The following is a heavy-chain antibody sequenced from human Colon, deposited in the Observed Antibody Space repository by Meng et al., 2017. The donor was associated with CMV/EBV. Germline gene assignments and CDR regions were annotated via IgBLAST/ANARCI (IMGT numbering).Heavy chain of an antibody. J-gene: IGHJ4*02. CDR1: GFLFSDYV. D-gene: IGHD2-21*02. CDR3: AKQRVTLLFNWGFDS. CDR2: RRSDGTND. Sequence: GASLKISCEGAGFLFSDYVIHWVRQAPGEGLEWVSFRRSDGTNDLYAESMKGRFTISRDNLRNTIFLEVNSLRPDDTAVYYCAKQRVTLLFNWGFDSWGQGTLVTVSS. V-gene: IGHV3-30*02.